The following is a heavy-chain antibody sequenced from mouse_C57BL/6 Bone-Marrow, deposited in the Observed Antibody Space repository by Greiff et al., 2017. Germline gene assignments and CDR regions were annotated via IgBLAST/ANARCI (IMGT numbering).Heavy chain of an antibody. CDR2: IRSKSNNYAT. Sequence: DVQLVESGGGLVQPKGSLKLSCAASGFSFNTYAMNWVRQAPGKGLEWVARIRSKSNNYATYYADSVKDRFTISRDDSESMLYLQMNNLKTEDTAMYYCVRQEVYYGNYYYAMDYWGQGTSVTVSS. CDR3: VRQEVYYGNYYYAMDY. CDR1: GFSFNTYA. J-gene: IGHJ4*01. D-gene: IGHD2-1*01. V-gene: IGHV10-1*01.